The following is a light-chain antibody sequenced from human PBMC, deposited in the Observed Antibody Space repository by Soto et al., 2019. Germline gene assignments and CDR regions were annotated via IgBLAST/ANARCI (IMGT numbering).Light chain of an antibody. CDR1: SSNIGAGYD. CDR2: GNS. Sequence: QSVLTQPPSVSGAPGQRVTISCTGSSSNIGAGYDVHWYQQLPGTAPKVLIYGNSNRPAGVPDRFSGTKSGTSASLAITGLQAEDEADYYCQSYDSSLSSSVVFGGGTKVTVL. CDR3: QSYDSSLSSSVV. J-gene: IGLJ2*01. V-gene: IGLV1-40*01.